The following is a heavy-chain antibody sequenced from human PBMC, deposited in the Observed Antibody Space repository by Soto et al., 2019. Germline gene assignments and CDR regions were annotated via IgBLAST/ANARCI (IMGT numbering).Heavy chain of an antibody. Sequence: GGSLRLSCAASGFTFSSYAMHWVRQAPGKGLEWVAVISYDGSNKYYADSVKGRFTISRDNSKNTLYLQMNSLRAEDTAVYYCARDSGQQLGNYYYYGMDVWGQGTTVTVSS. CDR2: ISYDGSNK. J-gene: IGHJ6*02. V-gene: IGHV3-30-3*01. D-gene: IGHD6-13*01. CDR3: ARDSGQQLGNYYYYGMDV. CDR1: GFTFSSYA.